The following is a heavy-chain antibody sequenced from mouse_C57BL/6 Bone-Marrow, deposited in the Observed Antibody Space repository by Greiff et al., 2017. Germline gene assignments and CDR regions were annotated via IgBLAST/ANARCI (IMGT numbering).Heavy chain of an antibody. D-gene: IGHD4-1*01. CDR3: ARDLGEDYFDY. CDR2: ISDGGSYT. V-gene: IGHV5-4*01. Sequence: EVQLVESGGGLVKPGGSLKLSCAASGFTFSSYAMSWVRQTPEKRLEWVATISDGGSYTYYPDNVKGRFTISRDNAKNKLYRQMSHLKSEDTAMYYCARDLGEDYFDYWGQGTTLTVSS. J-gene: IGHJ2*01. CDR1: GFTFSSYA.